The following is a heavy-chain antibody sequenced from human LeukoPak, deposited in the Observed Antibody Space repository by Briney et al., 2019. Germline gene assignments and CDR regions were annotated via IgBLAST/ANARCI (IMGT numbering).Heavy chain of an antibody. CDR2: ISSSSSTI. CDR1: GFTFSSYS. CDR3: ARDLREIQLWSISYNYYGMDV. D-gene: IGHD5-18*01. J-gene: IGHJ6*02. V-gene: IGHV3-48*02. Sequence: GGSLRLSCAASGFTFSSYSMNWVRQAPGKGLEWVSYISSSSSTIYYADSVKGRFTISRDNAKNSLYLQMNSLRDEDTAVYYCARDLREIQLWSISYNYYGMDVWGQGTTVTVFS.